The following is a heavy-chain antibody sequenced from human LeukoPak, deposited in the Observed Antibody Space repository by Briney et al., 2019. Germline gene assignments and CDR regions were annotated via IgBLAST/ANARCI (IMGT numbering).Heavy chain of an antibody. CDR3: ARKADSSRAFDI. V-gene: IGHV4-59*01. Sequence: PSETLSLTCAVSGGSISSYYWSWIRQPPGKGLEWIGYIYYSGSTNYNPSLKSRVTISVDTSKNQFSLKLSSMTAADTAVYYCARKADSSRAFDIWGQGTMVTVSS. CDR1: GGSISSYY. J-gene: IGHJ3*02. CDR2: IYYSGST. D-gene: IGHD6-13*01.